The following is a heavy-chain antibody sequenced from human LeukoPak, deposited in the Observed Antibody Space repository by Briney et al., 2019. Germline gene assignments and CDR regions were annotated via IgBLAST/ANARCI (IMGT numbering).Heavy chain of an antibody. Sequence: GGSLRLSCAASGFTFSSYSMKWVRQAPGKGLEWISYISGSSRVIYYADSVKGRFTISRDNAKNSLYLQVNSLRDEDTAVYYCARDMDTSGYTFDYWGQGTLVTVSS. D-gene: IGHD3-22*01. CDR2: ISGSSRVI. V-gene: IGHV3-48*02. CDR3: ARDMDTSGYTFDY. CDR1: GFTFSSYS. J-gene: IGHJ4*02.